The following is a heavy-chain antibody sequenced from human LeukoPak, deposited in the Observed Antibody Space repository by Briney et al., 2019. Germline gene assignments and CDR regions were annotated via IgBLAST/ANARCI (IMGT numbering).Heavy chain of an antibody. CDR1: GFTFSSYA. D-gene: IGHD5-12*01. CDR3: ARGEWLRLPFDY. J-gene: IGHJ4*02. V-gene: IGHV3-30*04. CDR2: ISYDGSNK. Sequence: GRSLRLSCAASGFTFSSYAMHWVRQAPGKGLEWVAVISYDGSNKYYADSVKGRFTISRDNTKNTLYLQMYSLRAEDTAVYYCARGEWLRLPFDYWGQGTLVTVSS.